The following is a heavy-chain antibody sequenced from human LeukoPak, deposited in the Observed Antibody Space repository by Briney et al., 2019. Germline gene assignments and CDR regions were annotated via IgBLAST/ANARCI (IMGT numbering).Heavy chain of an antibody. V-gene: IGHV5-51*01. CDR3: ASEYCSGGSCYGNYAFDI. CDR1: GYSFTSYW. CDR2: IYPGDSDT. J-gene: IGHJ3*02. Sequence: GESLKISCKGSGYSFTSYWIGWVRQMPGKGLEWMGIIYPGDSDTRYSPSFQGQVTISADKSISTAYLQWSSLKASDTAMYYCASEYCSGGSCYGNYAFDIWGQGTMVTVSS. D-gene: IGHD2-15*01.